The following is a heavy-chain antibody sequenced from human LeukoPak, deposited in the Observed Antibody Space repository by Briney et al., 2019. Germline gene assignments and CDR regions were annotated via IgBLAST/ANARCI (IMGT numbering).Heavy chain of an antibody. CDR2: ISSSSSTI. Sequence: GGSLRLSCAASGFTFSSYSMNWVRQAPGKGLEWVSYISSSSSTIYYADSVKGRFTISRDNAKNSLYLQMNSLRDEDTAVYYCARDYGGPTNYYYGMDVWGQGTTVTVSS. CDR1: GFTFSSYS. CDR3: ARDYGGPTNYYYGMDV. V-gene: IGHV3-48*02. J-gene: IGHJ6*02. D-gene: IGHD4-17*01.